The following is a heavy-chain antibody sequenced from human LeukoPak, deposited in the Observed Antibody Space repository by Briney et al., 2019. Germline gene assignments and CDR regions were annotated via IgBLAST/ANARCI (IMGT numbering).Heavy chain of an antibody. Sequence: GASVKVSCKASGYTFTSYGISWVRQAPGQGLEWMGWISAYNGNTNYAQKLQGRVTMTTDTSTSTAYMELRSLRSDDTAVYYCARVEVVEPAAMLMAFDYWGQGTLVTVSS. J-gene: IGHJ4*02. CDR1: GYTFTSYG. CDR3: ARVEVVEPAAMLMAFDY. D-gene: IGHD2-2*01. CDR2: ISAYNGNT. V-gene: IGHV1-18*01.